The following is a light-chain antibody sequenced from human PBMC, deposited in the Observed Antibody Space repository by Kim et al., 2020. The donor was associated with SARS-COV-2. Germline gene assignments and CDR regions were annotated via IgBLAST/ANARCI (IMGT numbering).Light chain of an antibody. J-gene: IGKJ5*01. CDR2: LGS. CDR1: QSLLDSNGYNY. Sequence: DIVMTQSPLSLPVTPGEPASISCRSSQSLLDSNGYNYLDWYLQKPGQSPQHLIYLGSNRTSGVPDRFSGSGSGTEFTLKISRVEAEYVGVYYCMQALQTPITFCQGTRLEI. V-gene: IGKV2-28*01. CDR3: MQALQTPIT.